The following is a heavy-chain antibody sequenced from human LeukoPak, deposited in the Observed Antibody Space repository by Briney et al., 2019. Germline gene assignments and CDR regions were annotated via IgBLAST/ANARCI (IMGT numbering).Heavy chain of an antibody. CDR1: GFTFSCYA. CDR2: ISGSGGST. V-gene: IGHV3-23*01. D-gene: IGHD1-7*01. J-gene: IGHJ4*02. Sequence: GGSLRLSCAASGFTFSCYAMSWVRQAPGKGLEWVSAISGSGGSTYYADSGKGRFTISRDNSKNTLYLQKNSLRAEDTAVYYCAKGQGSGTTVYFDYWGQGTLVTVSS. CDR3: AKGQGSGTTVYFDY.